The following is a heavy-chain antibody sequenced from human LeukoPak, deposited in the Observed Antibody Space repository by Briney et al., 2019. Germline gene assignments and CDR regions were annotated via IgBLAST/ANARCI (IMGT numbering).Heavy chain of an antibody. J-gene: IGHJ4*02. CDR2: IIAYNGNT. Sequence: ASVKDSCKASGYTYTSYGISWVRQAAGQGLEWIGLIIAYNGNTNYAKKLQGRVNMTTDTSTSTAYMELRSLRSDDTAVYYCASVDIVATNHSFDYWGPGTLVTVSS. V-gene: IGHV1-18*01. CDR3: ASVDIVATNHSFDY. D-gene: IGHD5-12*01. CDR1: GYTYTSYG.